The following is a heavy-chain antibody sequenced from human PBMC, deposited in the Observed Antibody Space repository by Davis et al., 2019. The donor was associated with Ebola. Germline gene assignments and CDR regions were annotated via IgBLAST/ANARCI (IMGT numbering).Heavy chain of an antibody. Sequence: SETLSLTCTVSGGSISSYSWSWIRQPPGKGLEWIGYIYYSGSTYYNPSLKSRVTISVDTSKNQFSLKLSSVTAADTAVYYCARDAGYCSGGSCYSTFWFDPWGQGTLVTVSS. CDR3: ARDAGYCSGGSCYSTFWFDP. CDR1: GGSISSYS. J-gene: IGHJ5*02. CDR2: IYYSGST. V-gene: IGHV4-59*12. D-gene: IGHD2-15*01.